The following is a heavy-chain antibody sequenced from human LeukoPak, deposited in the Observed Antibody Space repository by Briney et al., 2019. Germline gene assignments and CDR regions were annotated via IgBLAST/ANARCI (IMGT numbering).Heavy chain of an antibody. V-gene: IGHV3-48*04. J-gene: IGHJ4*02. D-gene: IGHD6-19*01. CDR1: GFTFSGYS. CDR2: ISKSGSTI. CDR3: ARDPPHSSGWTGYFDY. Sequence: GGSLRLSCAASGFTFSGYSMNWVRQAPGKGLEWVSYISKSGSTIYYADSVKGRFTISRDNAKNSLHLQMNSLRAEDTAVYYCARDPPHSSGWTGYFDYWGQGTLVTVSS.